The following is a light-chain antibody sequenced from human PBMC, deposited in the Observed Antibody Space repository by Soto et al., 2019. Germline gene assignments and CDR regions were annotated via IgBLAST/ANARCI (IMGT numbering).Light chain of an antibody. V-gene: IGKV3-20*01. CDR1: QTVNSSY. Sequence: EIVLTQSPGTLSLSPGETATLSCRASQTVNSSYLAWYQQKPGQAPRLLIYGASSRATGIPDRFSGSGSGTDFTLTISRLEPEDFAVYYCQQYGSSLFGQGTRLEIK. CDR3: QQYGSSL. J-gene: IGKJ5*01. CDR2: GAS.